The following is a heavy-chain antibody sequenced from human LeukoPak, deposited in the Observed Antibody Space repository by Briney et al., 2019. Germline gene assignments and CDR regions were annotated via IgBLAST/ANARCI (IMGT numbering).Heavy chain of an antibody. CDR3: TTGTPIDY. CDR1: GFTFTDAW. Sequence: GGSLRLSCAASGFTFTDAWMSWVRQAPGRGLEWVGRIKSKTDGGTTDYASPVKGRFIISRDDSKNTLYLQMNSLKTEDTAVYYCTTGTPIDYWGQGTLVTVSS. CDR2: IKSKTDGGTT. J-gene: IGHJ4*02. V-gene: IGHV3-15*01.